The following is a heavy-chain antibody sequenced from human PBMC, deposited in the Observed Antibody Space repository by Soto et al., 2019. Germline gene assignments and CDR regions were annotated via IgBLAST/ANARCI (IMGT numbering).Heavy chain of an antibody. J-gene: IGHJ4*02. Sequence: GGSLRLSCAASGFTFSSYGMHWVRQAPGKGLEWVAVIWYDGSNKYYADSVKGRFTISRDNSKNTLYLQMNSLRAEDTAVYYCARGYCSGGSCYSGPFDYWGQGTLVTVSS. D-gene: IGHD2-15*01. CDR2: IWYDGSNK. CDR3: ARGYCSGGSCYSGPFDY. V-gene: IGHV3-33*01. CDR1: GFTFSSYG.